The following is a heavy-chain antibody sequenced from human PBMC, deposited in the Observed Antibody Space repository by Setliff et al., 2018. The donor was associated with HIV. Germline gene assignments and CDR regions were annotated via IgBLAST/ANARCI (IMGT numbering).Heavy chain of an antibody. CDR2: VSYSGST. Sequence: SETLSLTCTVSGGSISSHFWSWIRQPPGKGLEWIGTVSYSGSTNYNPSLKSRVTISVDTSENQFSLKLSTVTAADTAVYYCARRLGATVFYYFDYWGQGTLVTVSS. CDR3: ARRLGATVFYYFDY. J-gene: IGHJ4*02. V-gene: IGHV4-59*11. D-gene: IGHD3-16*01. CDR1: GGSISSHF.